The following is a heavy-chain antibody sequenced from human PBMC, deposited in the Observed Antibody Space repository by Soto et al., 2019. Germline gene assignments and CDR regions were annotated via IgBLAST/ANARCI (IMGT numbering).Heavy chain of an antibody. J-gene: IGHJ4*01. CDR1: GFTFSSYG. V-gene: IGHV3-30*03. CDR2: ISYDGSNK. D-gene: IGHD3-22*01. Sequence: QVQLVESGGGVVQPGRSLRLSCAASGFTFSSYGMHWVRQAPGKGLEWVAVISYDGSNKYYADSVKGRFTISRDNSKNTLYLQMNSLRAEDTAVYYCATLNVQYYSSGPFGYWGHGTLVTVSS. CDR3: ATLNVQYYSSGPFGY.